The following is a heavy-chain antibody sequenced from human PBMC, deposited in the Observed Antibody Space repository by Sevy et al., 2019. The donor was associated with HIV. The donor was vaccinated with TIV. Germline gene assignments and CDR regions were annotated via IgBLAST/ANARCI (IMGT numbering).Heavy chain of an antibody. Sequence: GGSLRLSCAASGFTFSSYEMNWVRQAPGKGLEWVSYISSSGSTIYYADSVKGRFTISRDNAKNSLYLQMNSLRAEDTAVYYCARCATGGSCYENGLDPWGQGTLVTVSS. CDR3: ARCATGGSCYENGLDP. CDR2: ISSSGSTI. CDR1: GFTFSSYE. V-gene: IGHV3-48*03. D-gene: IGHD2-15*01. J-gene: IGHJ5*02.